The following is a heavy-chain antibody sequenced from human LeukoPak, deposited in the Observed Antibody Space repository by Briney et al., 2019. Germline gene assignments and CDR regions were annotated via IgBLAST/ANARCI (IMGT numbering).Heavy chain of an antibody. CDR1: GGSISSGDYY. CDR2: IYYSGST. D-gene: IGHD2-21*01. CDR3: ATPVVVEGAFDI. V-gene: IGHV4-30-4*01. Sequence: SETLSLTCTVSGGSISSGDYYWSWIRQPPGKGLEWIGYIYYSGSTYYNPSLKSRVTISVDTSKNQFSLKPSSVTAADTAVYYCATPVVVEGAFDIWGQGTMVTVSS. J-gene: IGHJ3*02.